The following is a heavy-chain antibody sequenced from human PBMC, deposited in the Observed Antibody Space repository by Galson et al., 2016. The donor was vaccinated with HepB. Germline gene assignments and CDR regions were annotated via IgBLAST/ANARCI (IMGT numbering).Heavy chain of an antibody. CDR3: ARAYSNHYYIMDV. CDR2: TYYSSKWHN. V-gene: IGHV6-1*01. D-gene: IGHD4-11*01. J-gene: IGHJ6*02. Sequence: CAISGDSVSSNSATWNWIRQSPSRGLQWLGRTYYSSKWHNDYAVSVKSRITISPDTSKNQFSLQLNSVTPDDTAVYYCARAYSNHYYIMDVWGRGTTVTVS. CDR1: GDSVSSNSAT.